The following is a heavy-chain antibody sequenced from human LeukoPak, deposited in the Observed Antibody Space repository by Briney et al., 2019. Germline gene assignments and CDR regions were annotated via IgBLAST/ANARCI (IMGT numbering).Heavy chain of an antibody. CDR2: IYYSGST. D-gene: IGHD3-3*01. CDR3: ARGEADYDFPYYYMDV. Sequence: SETLSLTCTVSGGSISSYYWSWIRQPPGKGLEWIGYIYYSGSTNYNPSLKSRVTISVDTSKNQFSLKLSSVTAAGTAVYYCARGEADYDFPYYYMDVWGKGTTVTVSS. V-gene: IGHV4-59*12. CDR1: GGSISSYY. J-gene: IGHJ6*03.